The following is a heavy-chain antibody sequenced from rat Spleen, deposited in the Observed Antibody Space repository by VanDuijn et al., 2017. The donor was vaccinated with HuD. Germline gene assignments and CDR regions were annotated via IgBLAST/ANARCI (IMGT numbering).Heavy chain of an antibody. D-gene: IGHD1-4*01. CDR1: GFTFSNYG. Sequence: EVQLVESGGGLVQPGRSLKLSCAVSGFTFSNYGMHWIRQAPTKGLEWVVSISPSGAITDYRDSVKGRFAISRDIAKSALYLQMDSLGSEDTATYYCATAGTRISRFAYWGQGTLVTVSS. CDR3: ATAGTRISRFAY. CDR2: ISPSGAIT. V-gene: IGHV5-19*01. J-gene: IGHJ3*01.